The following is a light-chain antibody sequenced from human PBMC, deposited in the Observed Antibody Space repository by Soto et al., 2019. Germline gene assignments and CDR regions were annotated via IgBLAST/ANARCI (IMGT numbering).Light chain of an antibody. Sequence: QSALTQPASVSGSPGQSITISCTGTSSDVGGYNYVSWYQQHPGKAPKLVIYDVSNRPSGVSNRFSGSKSGNTASLNISGLQAEDEADYYCTSFTSSIAYELFGGGTKLTVL. CDR3: TSFTSSIAYEL. CDR2: DVS. V-gene: IGLV2-14*03. CDR1: SSDVGGYNY. J-gene: IGLJ2*01.